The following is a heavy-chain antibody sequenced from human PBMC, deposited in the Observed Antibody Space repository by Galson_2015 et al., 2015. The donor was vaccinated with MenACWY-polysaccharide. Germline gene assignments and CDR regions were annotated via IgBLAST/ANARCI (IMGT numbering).Heavy chain of an antibody. CDR2: ISTSNI. J-gene: IGHJ3*02. CDR3: ARAPYFHDSGGYYRNAFEI. D-gene: IGHD3-22*01. Sequence: SLRLSCAASGFTFSDYAMNWVRQAPGKGLEWVSFISTSNIFYADSMKGRFTISRDSAKNSVYLQMNSLRAEDTAVYYCARAPYFHDSGGYYRNAFEIWGQGSMVTVSS. V-gene: IGHV3-69-1*01. CDR1: GFTFSDYA.